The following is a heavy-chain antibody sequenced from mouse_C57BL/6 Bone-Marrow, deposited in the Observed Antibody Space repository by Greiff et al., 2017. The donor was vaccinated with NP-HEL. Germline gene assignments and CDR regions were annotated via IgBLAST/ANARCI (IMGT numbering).Heavy chain of an antibody. Sequence: VQLKQSGAELVRPGASVKLSCTASGFNIKDDYMHWVKQRPEQGLEWIGWIDPENGDTEYASKFQGKATITADTSSNTAYLQLSSLTSEDTAVYYCTPYYYGGDYWGQGTTLTVSS. CDR3: TPYYYGGDY. J-gene: IGHJ2*01. CDR1: GFNIKDDY. CDR2: IDPENGDT. V-gene: IGHV14-4*01. D-gene: IGHD1-1*01.